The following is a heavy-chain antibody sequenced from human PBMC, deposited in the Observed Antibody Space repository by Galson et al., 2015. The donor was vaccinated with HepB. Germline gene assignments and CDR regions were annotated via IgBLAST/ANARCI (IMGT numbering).Heavy chain of an antibody. CDR3: AKDPRRYCSSTCCYLYYFDY. CDR1: GFTFSSYG. Sequence: SLRLSCAASGFTFSSYGMHWVRQAPGKGLEWVAVISYDGSNKYYADSVKGRFTISRDNSKNTLYLQMNSLRAEDTAVYYCAKDPRRYCSSTCCYLYYFDYWGQGTLVTVSS. D-gene: IGHD2-2*01. V-gene: IGHV3-30*18. CDR2: ISYDGSNK. J-gene: IGHJ4*02.